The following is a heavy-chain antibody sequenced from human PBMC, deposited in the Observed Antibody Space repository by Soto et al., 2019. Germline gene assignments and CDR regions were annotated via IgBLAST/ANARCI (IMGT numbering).Heavy chain of an antibody. CDR1: GDSMSTYY. D-gene: IGHD7-27*01. CDR2: ISATGTT. J-gene: IGHJ3*01. Sequence: QVQLQESGPGLVEPSETLSLTCTVSGDSMSTYYWNWIRQSAETGLEWIGRISATGTTTYIPSLKSRIPLSVDTSKNEFSLNLKFVTAADTAVYFCAREQSGAADFWGPGTLVTVS. V-gene: IGHV4-4*07. CDR3: AREQSGAADF.